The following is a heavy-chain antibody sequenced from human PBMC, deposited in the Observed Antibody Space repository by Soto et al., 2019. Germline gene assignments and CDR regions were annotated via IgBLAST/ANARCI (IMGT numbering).Heavy chain of an antibody. V-gene: IGHV4-31*03. Sequence: SETLSLTCSVSDDSMRSGGYYWTWIRQLPGKGLQWIGFIHYSGAPLYSPSLKSRVSISMQMSNNQFSLRLGSVTAADTAIYYCLRGKDKDDSSFWHHWGQGTPVTVSS. CDR2: IHYSGAP. CDR1: DDSMRSGGYY. CDR3: LRGKDKDDSSFWHH. J-gene: IGHJ5*02. D-gene: IGHD6-6*01.